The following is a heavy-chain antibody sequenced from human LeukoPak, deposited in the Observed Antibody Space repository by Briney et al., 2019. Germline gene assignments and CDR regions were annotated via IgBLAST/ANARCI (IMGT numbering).Heavy chain of an antibody. CDR1: GGSISSGGYY. D-gene: IGHD3-22*01. CDR3: ASLWPFYSDSSSYYFVH. V-gene: IGHV4-31*01. CDR2: VFYSGTT. Sequence: SETLSLTCTVSGGSISSGGYYWTWIRQHPGKGLDWSVYVFYSGTTYYSPSLKIPVTMSVDTSKNQFSLKLSSVTAADTAVYYCASLWPFYSDSSSYYFVHWGQGNLVTVSS. J-gene: IGHJ1*01.